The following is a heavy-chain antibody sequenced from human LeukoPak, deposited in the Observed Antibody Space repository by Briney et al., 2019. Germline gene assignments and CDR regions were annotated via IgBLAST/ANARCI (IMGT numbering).Heavy chain of an antibody. J-gene: IGHJ4*02. D-gene: IGHD3-16*01. CDR2: ISYDGGDK. Sequence: GGSLRLSCAASGFTFNNYAMYWVRQAPGKGLGWVALISYDGGDKYYAESMKGRITISRDNAENTLYLQMNNLRPDDTAFYFCVKEGVEYSYSYGDYWGQGTLVTVSS. CDR3: VKEGVEYSYSYGDY. V-gene: IGHV3-30*18. CDR1: GFTFNNYA.